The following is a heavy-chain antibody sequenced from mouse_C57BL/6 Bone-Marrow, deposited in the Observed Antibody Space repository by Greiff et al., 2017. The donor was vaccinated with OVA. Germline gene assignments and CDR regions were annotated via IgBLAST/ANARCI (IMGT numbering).Heavy chain of an antibody. CDR3: ARRLAHWYFDV. D-gene: IGHD4-1*01. CDR2: IYPRSGNT. Sequence: VQLQESGAELARPGASVKLSCKASGYTFTSYGISWVKQRTGQGLEWIGEIYPRSGNTYYNEKFKGKATLTADKSSSTAYMELRSLTSEDSAVYFCARRLAHWYFDVWGTGTTVTVSS. CDR1: GYTFTSYG. V-gene: IGHV1-81*01. J-gene: IGHJ1*03.